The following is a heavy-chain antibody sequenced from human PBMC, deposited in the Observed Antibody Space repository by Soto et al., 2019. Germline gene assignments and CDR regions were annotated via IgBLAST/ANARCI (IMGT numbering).Heavy chain of an antibody. Sequence: GGSLRLSCAASGFTFSNYAMSWVRQAPGKGLEWVSAISGTGGYTYYADSVKGRFTISRDNSKNTLYLQMNSLRAEDTAIYYCAKPPTWNSVFYYFGLDVWGQGTTVTVSS. D-gene: IGHD1-1*01. CDR3: AKPPTWNSVFYYFGLDV. CDR2: ISGTGGYT. V-gene: IGHV3-23*01. CDR1: GFTFSNYA. J-gene: IGHJ6*02.